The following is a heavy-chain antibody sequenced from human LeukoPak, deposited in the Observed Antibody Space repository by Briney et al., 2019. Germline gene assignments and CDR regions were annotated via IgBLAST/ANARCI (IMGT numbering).Heavy chain of an antibody. CDR2: INGRGDTT. V-gene: IGHV3-23*01. D-gene: IGHD2-15*01. Sequence: GGSLRLSCAASGFTFSSYAMSWVRQAPGKGLQWVSLINGRGDTTSSADSVKGRINMSRDKSKRSLYLKMSSLRAEDTAVYYCAKDDCSGGSCYSSGNDAFDIWGQGTMVTVSS. J-gene: IGHJ3*02. CDR1: GFTFSSYA. CDR3: AKDDCSGGSCYSSGNDAFDI.